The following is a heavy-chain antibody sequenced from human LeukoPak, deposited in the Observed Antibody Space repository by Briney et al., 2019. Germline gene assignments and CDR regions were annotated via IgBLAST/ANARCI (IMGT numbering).Heavy chain of an antibody. Sequence: GGSLRLSCAASGFTFSSYSMNWVRQAPGKGLEWVSSISSSSSYIYYADSVKGRSTISRDNAKNSLYLQMNSLRAEDTAVYYCARDKCSGGSCYGFDYWGQGTLVTVSS. V-gene: IGHV3-21*01. CDR1: GFTFSSYS. D-gene: IGHD2-15*01. CDR2: ISSSSSYI. J-gene: IGHJ4*02. CDR3: ARDKCSGGSCYGFDY.